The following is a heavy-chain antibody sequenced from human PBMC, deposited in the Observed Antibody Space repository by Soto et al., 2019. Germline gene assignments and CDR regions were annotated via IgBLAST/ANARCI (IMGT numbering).Heavy chain of an antibody. CDR1: GFTFSNYV. V-gene: IGHV3-64D*06. D-gene: IGHD6-13*01. CDR3: LVAAAAY. Sequence: PGGSLRLSCSASGFTFSNYVMNWVRQAPGKGLEYVSGITSNGGDTFYADSVRGRLTISRDNSKNTLYLQMSNLRTEDTGVYYCLVAAAAYWGQGTLVTVSS. J-gene: IGHJ4*02. CDR2: ITSNGGDT.